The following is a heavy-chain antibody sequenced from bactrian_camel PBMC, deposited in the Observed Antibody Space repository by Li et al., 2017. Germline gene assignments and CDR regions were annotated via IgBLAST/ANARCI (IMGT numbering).Heavy chain of an antibody. J-gene: IGHJ4*01. CDR3: AADPVAVVCGVAAPFNY. D-gene: IGHD3*01. CDR1: GFDFYSAY. CDR2: IRGDGTNT. V-gene: IGHV3-2*01. Sequence: QVQLVESGGDLVQPGGSLRLSCVGSGFDFYSAYMSWVRQAPGKGLEWVSNIRGDGTNTNYLDAVKGRFTISQDNAKNTVYLQMNSLKPEDTAMYYCAADPVAVVCGVAAPFNYWGQGTQVTVS.